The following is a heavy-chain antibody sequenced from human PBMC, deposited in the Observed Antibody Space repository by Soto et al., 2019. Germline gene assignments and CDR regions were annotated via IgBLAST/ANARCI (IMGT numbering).Heavy chain of an antibody. Sequence: QVQLVQSGAEVKKPGSSVKVSCKTSGGTFSTYTLSWVRQAAGQGLEWMGRIIPVLDKANYAQKFQGRVTITADISTSTADMELSILRSEDTAGYYSASVVTCGYSAVHYWGLGTLVSVSS. V-gene: IGHV1-69*02. D-gene: IGHD2-21*02. CDR1: GGTFSTYT. CDR3: ASVVTCGYSAVHY. CDR2: IIPVLDKA. J-gene: IGHJ4*02.